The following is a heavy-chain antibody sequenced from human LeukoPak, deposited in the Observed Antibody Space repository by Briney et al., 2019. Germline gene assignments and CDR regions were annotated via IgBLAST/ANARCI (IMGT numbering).Heavy chain of an antibody. CDR3: ARDRFGGMDV. J-gene: IGHJ6*04. D-gene: IGHD4-23*01. CDR2: INQGGGET. Sequence: PGGSLRLSCAASGFTFRTYWMSWVRQAPGKGLEWVASINQGGGETHYVESVKGRFSISRDNAINSFFLQMNSLRAEDTAVYYCARDRFGGMDVWGKGTSVTVSS. CDR1: GFTFRTYW. V-gene: IGHV3-7*01.